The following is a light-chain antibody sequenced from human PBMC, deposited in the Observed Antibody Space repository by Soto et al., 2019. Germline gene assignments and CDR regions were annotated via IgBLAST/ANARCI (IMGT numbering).Light chain of an antibody. J-gene: IGLJ2*01. Sequence: QTVVTQEPSFSVSPGGTVTLTCGLNSGSVSTNYYPTWYQQTPGQAPRTLIYNTNTRSSGVPDRFSGSIVGNKAALTISGAQADDECDYYFVLYMGAGSVVFGGGTKLTVL. CDR3: VLYMGAGSVV. CDR2: NTN. CDR1: SGSVSTNYY. V-gene: IGLV8-61*01.